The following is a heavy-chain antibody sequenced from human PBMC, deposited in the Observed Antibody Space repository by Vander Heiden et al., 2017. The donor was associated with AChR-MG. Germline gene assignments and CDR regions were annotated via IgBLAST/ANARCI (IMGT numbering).Heavy chain of an antibody. D-gene: IGHD5-18*01. J-gene: IGHJ5*02. CDR3: ARDREVNTAMVLSNWFDP. CDR2: ISYDGSNK. CDR1: GFALSSTP. Sequence: QVELVEPGGGVGQPGRSLRLPCSAPGFALSSTPMHWVRQAPGKGLEWVAVISYDGSNKDYADAVKGRFTISRDNSKNTLYLQMNSLRAEDTAVYYCARDREVNTAMVLSNWFDPWGQGTLVTVSS. V-gene: IGHV3-30-3*01.